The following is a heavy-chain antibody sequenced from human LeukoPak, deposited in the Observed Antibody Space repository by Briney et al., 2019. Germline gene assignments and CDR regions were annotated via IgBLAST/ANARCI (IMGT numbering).Heavy chain of an antibody. J-gene: IGHJ4*02. D-gene: IGHD2-15*01. CDR2: IKQDGSEK. V-gene: IGHV3-7*01. Sequence: GGSLRLSCAASGFTFSSYWMSWVRQAPGKGLEWVANIKQDGSEKYYVDSVKGRFTISRDNAKNSLYLQMNSLRAEDTAVYYCAREAGYCSGGSCYEGYYFDYWGQGTLVTVSS. CDR3: AREAGYCSGGSCYEGYYFDY. CDR1: GFTFSSYW.